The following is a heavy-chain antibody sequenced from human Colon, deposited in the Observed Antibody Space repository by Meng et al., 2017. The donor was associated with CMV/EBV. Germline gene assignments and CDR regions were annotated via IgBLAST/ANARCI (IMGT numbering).Heavy chain of an antibody. CDR2: INPNRRDT. D-gene: IGHD4-23*01. CDR3: ARDTISNSRAFYFEF. CDR1: GYSFTNYY. J-gene: IGHJ4*02. Sequence: ASVKVSCKTSGYSFTNYYIHWVRQAPGQGLEWMGWINPNRRDTNYAQKFQGWVTMTSDTAITTVFMDLQTLRSNDTAIYYCARDTISNSRAFYFEFWGQGSLVTVSS. V-gene: IGHV1-2*04.